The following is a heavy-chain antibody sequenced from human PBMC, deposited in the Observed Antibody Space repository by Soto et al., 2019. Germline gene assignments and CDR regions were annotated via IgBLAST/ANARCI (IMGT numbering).Heavy chain of an antibody. J-gene: IGHJ6*03. CDR1: GYTFTGYY. CDR3: ARDLQEVDYYGSGSPAGYYMDV. D-gene: IGHD3-10*01. CDR2: INPNSGGT. Sequence: ASVKVSCKASGYTFTGYYMHWVRQAPGQGLEWMGWINPNSGGTNYAQKFQGWVTMTRDTSISTAYMELSRLRSDDTAVYYCARDLQEVDYYGSGSPAGYYMDVWGKGTTVTVSS. V-gene: IGHV1-2*04.